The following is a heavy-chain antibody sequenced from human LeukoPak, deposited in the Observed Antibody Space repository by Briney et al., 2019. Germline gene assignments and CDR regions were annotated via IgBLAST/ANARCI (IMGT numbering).Heavy chain of an antibody. CDR1: GGSITYDS. CDR3: SRGGANDI. V-gene: IGHV4-4*07. CDR2: IFTGGSG. J-gene: IGHJ4*02. D-gene: IGHD1-1*01. Sequence: SETLSLTCTVSGGSITYDSWTWIRQPAGKGLEWIGRIFTGGSGTYNPSLKSRVTMSLDMSKNQFFLTLSSVTAADTAVYFCSRGGANDIWGQGTLVIVSS.